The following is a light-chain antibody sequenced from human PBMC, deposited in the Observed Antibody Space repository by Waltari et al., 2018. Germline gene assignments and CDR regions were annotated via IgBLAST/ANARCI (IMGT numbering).Light chain of an antibody. J-gene: IGKJ4*01. V-gene: IGKV3-15*01. CDR1: QSISSN. CDR3: QQYNTWPT. CDR2: GAS. Sequence: EIVMTQSPVTLSVSPGERATLPCRASQSISSNLDWYQQKPCQSPRLRIHGASTSATGIPARFSGSGSGTDFTLTISSLQSEDFAVYFCQQYNTWPTFGGGTKVEIK.